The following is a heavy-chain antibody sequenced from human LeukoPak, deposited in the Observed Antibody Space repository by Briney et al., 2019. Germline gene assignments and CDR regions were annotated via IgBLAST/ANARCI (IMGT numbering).Heavy chain of an antibody. D-gene: IGHD2/OR15-2a*01. V-gene: IGHV4-59*08. Sequence: SETLSLTCTVSGGSISSYYWSWIRQPPGKGLEWIAYISDIGSINYNPSLKSRVTISLDTSKNQFSLKLSSVTAANTAVYYCAGHHPRNTVDFWGQGTLVTVSS. CDR1: GGSISSYY. J-gene: IGHJ4*02. CDR2: ISDIGSI. CDR3: AGHHPRNTVDF.